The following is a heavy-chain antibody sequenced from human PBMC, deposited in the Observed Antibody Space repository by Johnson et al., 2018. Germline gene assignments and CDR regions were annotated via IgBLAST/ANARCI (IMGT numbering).Heavy chain of an antibody. V-gene: IGHV4-59*01. CDR3: AREFRAPGGEAFDI. Sequence: QVQLQESGPGQVKPSETLSLTCTVSGGSIGSYFWSWIRQPPGKGLEWIGFIYYSGSTNYTPSLKSRVIISVDTSKNQFSLKLSPLTAADTAVYFCAREFRAPGGEAFDIWGQGTMVTVSS. J-gene: IGHJ3*02. CDR2: IYYSGST. CDR1: GGSIGSYF. D-gene: IGHD3-10*01.